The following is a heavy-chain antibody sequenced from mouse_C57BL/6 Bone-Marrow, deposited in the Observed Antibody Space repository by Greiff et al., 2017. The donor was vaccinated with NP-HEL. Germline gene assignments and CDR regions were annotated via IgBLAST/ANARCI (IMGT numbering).Heavy chain of an antibody. J-gene: IGHJ3*01. CDR2: ISSGSSTI. V-gene: IGHV5-17*01. CDR3: ARNYCSRNLFAY. CDR1: GFTFSDYG. D-gene: IGHD1-1*01. Sequence: EVQLQESGGGLVKPGGSLKLSCAASGFTFSDYGMHWVRQAPEKGLEWVAYISSGSSTIYYADTVKGRFTIARDNAKNTLFLQMTSLWSEDTAMYYCARNYCSRNLFAYWGQGTLVTVSA.